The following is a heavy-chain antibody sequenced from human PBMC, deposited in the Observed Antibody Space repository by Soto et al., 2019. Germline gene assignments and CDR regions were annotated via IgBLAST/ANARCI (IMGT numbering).Heavy chain of an antibody. V-gene: IGHV1-18*01. D-gene: IGHD2-15*01. CDR3: ARVVAAAPVYYGMDV. CDR1: GFTFAIYG. Sequence: QVQLVQSGAEVKKPGASVKVSCKASGFTFAIYGITWVRQAPGQGLEWMGWINPYNGNTNYAQKFQGRVTMXXDXSXXTGYMELRSLRSDDTAVYYCARVVAAAPVYYGMDVWGQGTTVTVSS. CDR2: INPYNGNT. J-gene: IGHJ6*02.